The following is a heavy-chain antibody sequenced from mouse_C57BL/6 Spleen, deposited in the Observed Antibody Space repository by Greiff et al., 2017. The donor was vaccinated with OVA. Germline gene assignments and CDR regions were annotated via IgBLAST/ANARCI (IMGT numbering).Heavy chain of an antibody. CDR2: IDPETGGT. Sequence: VQLQQSGAELVRPGASVTLSCKASGYTFTDYEMHWVKQTPVHGLEWIGAIDPETGGTAYNQKFKGKAILTADKSSSTAYMELRSLTSEDSAVYYCTRGVGTDDYWGQGTTLTVSS. D-gene: IGHD4-1*01. CDR1: GYTFTDYE. V-gene: IGHV1-15*01. J-gene: IGHJ2*01. CDR3: TRGVGTDDY.